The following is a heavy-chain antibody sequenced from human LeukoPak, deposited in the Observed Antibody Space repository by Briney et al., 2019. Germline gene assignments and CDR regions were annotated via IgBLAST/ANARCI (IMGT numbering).Heavy chain of an antibody. CDR1: GGSISSYY. Sequence: SETLSLTCTVYGGSISSYYWSWIRQPPGTGLEWVGYIYYSGSTNYNPSLKSRVTISVDTSKNQFSLKLSSVTAADTAVYYCAREKYSSSSFFDYWGQGTLVTVSS. J-gene: IGHJ4*02. D-gene: IGHD6-6*01. CDR3: AREKYSSSSFFDY. CDR2: IYYSGST. V-gene: IGHV4-59*01.